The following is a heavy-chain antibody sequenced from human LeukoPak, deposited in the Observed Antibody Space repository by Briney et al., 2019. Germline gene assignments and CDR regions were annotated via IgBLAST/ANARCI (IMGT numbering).Heavy chain of an antibody. CDR2: ISGRGSST. CDR3: ASEIIFGSFDY. Sequence: GGTLRLSCAASGFTFSSYGINWVRQTPGKGLEWVSSISGRGSSTDYADSVKGRFTISRDNSKNTVYLQMNSLRAEDTAVYYCASEIIFGSFDYWGQGPLVTVSS. J-gene: IGHJ4*02. V-gene: IGHV3-23*01. D-gene: IGHD3-3*01. CDR1: GFTFSSYG.